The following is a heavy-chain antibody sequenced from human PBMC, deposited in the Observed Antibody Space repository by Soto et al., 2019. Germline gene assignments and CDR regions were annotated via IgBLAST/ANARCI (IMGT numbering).Heavy chain of an antibody. CDR1: GFTFSGFD. J-gene: IGHJ4*02. V-gene: IGHV3-13*01. CDR3: ARGQEVGAHFFDS. D-gene: IGHD2-15*01. CDR2: IGTAGDT. Sequence: GGALRVSCEASGFTFSGFDMHWVRQPTGKGLEWVSTIGTAGDTYYAVSVKGRFTISRDNAKNSLSLQMNSLRAGDTAVYFCARGQEVGAHFFDSWGQGTQVIVSS.